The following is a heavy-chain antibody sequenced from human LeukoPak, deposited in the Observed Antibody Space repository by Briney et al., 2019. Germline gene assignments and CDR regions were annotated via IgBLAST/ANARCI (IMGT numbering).Heavy chain of an antibody. J-gene: IGHJ4*02. CDR1: GYTFTGYY. Sequence: GASVKVSCKASGYTFTGYYMHWVRQAPGQGLEWMGWINPNSGGTNYAQKFQGRVTMTRDTSISTAYMELSSLRSEDTAVYYCARVMSGDGYNFNYWGQGTLVTVSS. CDR2: INPNSGGT. V-gene: IGHV1-2*02. D-gene: IGHD5-24*01. CDR3: ARVMSGDGYNFNY.